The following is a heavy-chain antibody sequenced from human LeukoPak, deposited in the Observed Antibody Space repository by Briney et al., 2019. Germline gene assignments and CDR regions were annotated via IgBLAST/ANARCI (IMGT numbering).Heavy chain of an antibody. Sequence: ASVKVSCKTSGYTFTRYYMHWVRQAPGQGLEWMGIINLSGGSTSYAQKFQGRVTMTRDTSASTVYMELSSLRSEDTAMYYCARDLSSDCYVSGRPYPPGYWGQGTLVTVSS. D-gene: IGHD3-10*01. CDR3: ARDLSSDCYVSGRPYPPGY. CDR1: GYTFTRYY. V-gene: IGHV1-46*01. CDR2: INLSGGST. J-gene: IGHJ4*02.